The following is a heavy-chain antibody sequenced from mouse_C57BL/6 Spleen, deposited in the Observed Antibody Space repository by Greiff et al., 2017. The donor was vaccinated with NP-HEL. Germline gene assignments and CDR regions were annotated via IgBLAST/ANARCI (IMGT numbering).Heavy chain of an antibody. V-gene: IGHV1-54*01. CDR3: ARIDYDEGGYAMDY. Sequence: VQLQQSGAELVRPGTSVKVSCKASGYAFTNYLIEWVKQRPGQGLEWIGVINPGSGGTNYNEKFKGKATLTADKSSSTAYMQLSSLTSEDSAVYFCARIDYDEGGYAMDYWGQGTSVTVSS. CDR2: INPGSGGT. J-gene: IGHJ4*01. CDR1: GYAFTNYL. D-gene: IGHD2-4*01.